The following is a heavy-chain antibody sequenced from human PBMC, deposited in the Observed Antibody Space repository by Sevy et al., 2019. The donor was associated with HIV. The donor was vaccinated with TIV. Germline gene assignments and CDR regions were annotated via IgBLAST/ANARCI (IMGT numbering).Heavy chain of an antibody. J-gene: IGHJ6*02. V-gene: IGHV3-48*02. CDR2: TSGNSGAI. D-gene: IGHD2-21*02. CDR1: GFIFSRYS. Sequence: GGSLRLSCTVSGFIFSRYSMNWVRQAPGKGLEWISYTSGNSGAIYYPDSVKGRFTVSRANANNALFLQMSSLKDDDTAMYYCARGPDCGGDCDVGFYYPLDVWGQGTTVTVSS. CDR3: ARGPDCGGDCDVGFYYPLDV.